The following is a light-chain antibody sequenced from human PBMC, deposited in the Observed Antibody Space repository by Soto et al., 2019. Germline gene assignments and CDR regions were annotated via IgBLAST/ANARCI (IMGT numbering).Light chain of an antibody. CDR3: QQSYSIPVP. CDR2: AAS. CDR1: QSISSY. Sequence: DIQMTQSPSSLSASVGGRVTITCRASQSISSYLNWYQQKPGKAPKLLIHAASSLESGVPSRFSGSGSGTDFTLTISSLQPEDSVTDYCQQSYSIPVPFGEGTKVEIK. V-gene: IGKV1-39*01. J-gene: IGKJ2*01.